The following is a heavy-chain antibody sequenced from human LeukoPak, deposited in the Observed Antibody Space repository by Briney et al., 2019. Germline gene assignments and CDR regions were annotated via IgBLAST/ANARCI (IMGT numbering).Heavy chain of an antibody. V-gene: IGHV4-39*01. CDR3: AAPPPYYYDSSGYPGTFDI. Sequence: AESLSLTCTVSGGSISSSSYCWGWIRQPPGKGLEWIGSIYYSGSTYYNPSLKSRVTISVDTSKTQFSLKLSSVTAADTAVYYCAAPPPYYYDSSGYPGTFDIWGQGTMVTVSS. D-gene: IGHD3-22*01. J-gene: IGHJ3*02. CDR2: IYYSGST. CDR1: GGSISSSSYC.